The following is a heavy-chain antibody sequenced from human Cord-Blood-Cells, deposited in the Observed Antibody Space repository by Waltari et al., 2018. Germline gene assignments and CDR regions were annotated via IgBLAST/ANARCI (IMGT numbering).Heavy chain of an antibody. V-gene: IGHV3-7*01. J-gene: IGHJ4*02. Sequence: EVQLVESGGGLVQPGGSLRLSCAASGFTFSSYWMSWVRQAPGRGLEWGANIKRDVSEKYDVDSVKGRFTISRDNAKNSLYLQMNSLRAEDTAVYYCARDMSSVAGLFDYWGQGTLVTVSS. CDR3: ARDMSSVAGLFDY. CDR1: GFTFSSYW. D-gene: IGHD6-19*01. CDR2: IKRDVSEK.